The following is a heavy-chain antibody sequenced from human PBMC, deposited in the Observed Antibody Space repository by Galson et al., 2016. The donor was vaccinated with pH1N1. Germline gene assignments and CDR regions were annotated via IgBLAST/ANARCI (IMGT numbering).Heavy chain of an antibody. J-gene: IGHJ4*02. CDR1: GFTFSTYW. V-gene: IGHV3-7*03. CDR3: GRRYFDY. CDR2: INQDGSEK. Sequence: SLRLSCAASGFTFSTYWMHWVRQAPGKGLEWVANINQDGSEKNYVESVKGRFTISRDNAKNALFLQMNSLRAEDTAVYYCGRRYFDYWGQGTLVSVSS.